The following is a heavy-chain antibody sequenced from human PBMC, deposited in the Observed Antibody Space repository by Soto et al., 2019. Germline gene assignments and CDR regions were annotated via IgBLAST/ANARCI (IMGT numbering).Heavy chain of an antibody. D-gene: IGHD5-12*01. CDR1: GYTFTSYG. Sequence: ASVKVSCKASGYTFTSYGISWVRQAPGQELEWMGWISAYNGNTNYAQKLQGRVTMTTDTSTSTAYMELRSLRSDDTAVYYCAKVAIVATIKDGRNWFDPWGQGTLVTVSS. V-gene: IGHV1-18*01. CDR3: AKVAIVATIKDGRNWFDP. J-gene: IGHJ5*02. CDR2: ISAYNGNT.